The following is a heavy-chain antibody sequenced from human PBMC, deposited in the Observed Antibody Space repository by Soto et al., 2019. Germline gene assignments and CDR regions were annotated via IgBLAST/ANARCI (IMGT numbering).Heavy chain of an antibody. CDR2: IYYSGST. CDR1: GGSVSSGSYY. V-gene: IGHV4-39*01. D-gene: IGHD3-10*01. Sequence: SETLSLTCTVSGGSVSSGSYYWGWIRQPPGKGLEWIGSIYYSGSTYYNPSLKSRVTISVGTSKNQFSLKLSSVTAADTAVYYCASFVLLWFGELSNGGKGTLVTAPQ. CDR3: ASFVLLWFGELSN. J-gene: IGHJ4*02.